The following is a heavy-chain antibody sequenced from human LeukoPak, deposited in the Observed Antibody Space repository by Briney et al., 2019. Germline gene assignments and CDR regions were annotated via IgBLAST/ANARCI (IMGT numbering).Heavy chain of an antibody. CDR2: INHSGST. CDR1: GGSFSGYY. Sequence: SETLSLTCAVYGGSFSGYYWSWIRQSPGKGLEWIGEINHSGSTNYNPSLKSRVTISVDTSKNQFSLKLSSVTAADTAVYYCAGGNYDSSGYSFDYWGQGTLVTVSS. V-gene: IGHV4-34*01. D-gene: IGHD3-22*01. J-gene: IGHJ4*02. CDR3: AGGNYDSSGYSFDY.